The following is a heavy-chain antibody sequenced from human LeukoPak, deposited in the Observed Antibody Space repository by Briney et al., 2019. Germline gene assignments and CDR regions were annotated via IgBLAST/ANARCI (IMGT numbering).Heavy chain of an antibody. CDR3: ARELHYWSSNYFDP. CDR1: VGSISSYY. J-gene: IGHJ5*02. Sequence: SATRSFTGTVSVGSISSYYRTWIRQPAGKGLEWIGRIYTTWSTKYNPSHNRRVPISVDTYKNQFSLKLSSVTAADTAVYYCARELHYWSSNYFDPWGQGTLVTVSS. D-gene: IGHD4-11*01. V-gene: IGHV4-4*07. CDR2: IYTTWST.